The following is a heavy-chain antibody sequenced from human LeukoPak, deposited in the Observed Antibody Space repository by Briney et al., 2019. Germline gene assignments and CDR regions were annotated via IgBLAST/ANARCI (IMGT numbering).Heavy chain of an antibody. V-gene: IGHV1-2*02. J-gene: IGHJ3*02. D-gene: IGHD5-24*01. CDR1: GYTFTGYY. Sequence: GESLKISCKASGYTFTGYYMHWVRQAPGQGLEWMGWINPNSGGTNYAQKFQGRVTMTRDTSISTAYMELSRLRSDDTAVYYCARDGYNAPTDAFDTWGQGTMVTVSS. CDR2: INPNSGGT. CDR3: ARDGYNAPTDAFDT.